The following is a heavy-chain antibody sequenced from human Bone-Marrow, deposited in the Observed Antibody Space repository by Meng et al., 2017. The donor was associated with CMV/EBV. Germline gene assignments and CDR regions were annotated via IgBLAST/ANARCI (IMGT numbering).Heavy chain of an antibody. J-gene: IGHJ3*02. Sequence: GGSLRLSCAASGFTFSSYEMNWVRQAPGKGLEWVSYISSSGSTIYYADSVKGRFTISRDNAKNSLYLQMNSLRAEDTAVYYCASPWNRYDFWSGPDAFDIWGQGTRVTGSS. CDR2: ISSSGSTI. D-gene: IGHD3-3*01. CDR3: ASPWNRYDFWSGPDAFDI. V-gene: IGHV3-48*03. CDR1: GFTFSSYE.